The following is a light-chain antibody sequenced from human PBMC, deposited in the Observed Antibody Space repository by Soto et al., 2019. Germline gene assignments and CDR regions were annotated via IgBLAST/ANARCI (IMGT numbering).Light chain of an antibody. V-gene: IGKV1-12*01. J-gene: IGKJ1*01. CDR1: QGISTW. Sequence: DIQMTQSPSSVSASVGDRVTITCRASQGISTWLAWYQQKPGKAPKLLIYTASRLQSGVPSRFSGSGSGANFTLTISSLQPEDFATFYCQQASSFPWTFGQGTTVENK. CDR3: QQASSFPWT. CDR2: TAS.